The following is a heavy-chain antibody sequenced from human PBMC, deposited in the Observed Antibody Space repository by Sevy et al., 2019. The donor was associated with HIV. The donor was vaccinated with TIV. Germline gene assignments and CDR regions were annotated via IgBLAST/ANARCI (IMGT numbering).Heavy chain of an antibody. J-gene: IGHJ6*02. D-gene: IGHD2-2*01. Sequence: GGSLRLSCAASGFTFSNYWMTWVHQAPGKGLEWVANIKRDGSERYYVASVKGRFTISRDNAKNSLYLQMNSLRADDTAMYYCARDCSSTTCLWGLDVWGQGTTVTVSS. CDR2: IKRDGSER. CDR3: ARDCSSTTCLWGLDV. V-gene: IGHV3-7*03. CDR1: GFTFSNYW.